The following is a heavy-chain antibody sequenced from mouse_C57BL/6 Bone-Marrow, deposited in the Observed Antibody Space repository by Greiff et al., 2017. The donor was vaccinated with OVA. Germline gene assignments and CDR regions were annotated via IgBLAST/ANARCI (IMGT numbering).Heavy chain of an antibody. CDR3: AREGIYFDY. Sequence: KESCKASGYTFTSYWMQWVKQRPGQGLEWIGEIDPSDSYTNYNQKFKGKATLTVDTSSSTAYMQLSSLTSEDSAVYYCAREGIYFDYWGQGTTLTVSS. CDR1: GYTFTSYW. V-gene: IGHV1-50*01. CDR2: IDPSDSYT. J-gene: IGHJ2*01. D-gene: IGHD1-1*01.